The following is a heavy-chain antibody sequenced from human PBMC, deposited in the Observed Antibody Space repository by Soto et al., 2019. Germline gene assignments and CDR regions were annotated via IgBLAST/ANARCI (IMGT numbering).Heavy chain of an antibody. CDR1: GGSISSGDYY. CDR2: IYYSGST. Sequence: PWETLSLTCTVSGGSISSGDYYWSWIRQPPGKGLEWIGYIYYSGSTYYTPSLKSRVTISVDKSKNQFSLKLSSVTAADTAVYYCARARSSSPHYFDYWGQGTLVTVSS. CDR3: ARARSSSPHYFDY. J-gene: IGHJ4*02. D-gene: IGHD6-13*01. V-gene: IGHV4-30-4*01.